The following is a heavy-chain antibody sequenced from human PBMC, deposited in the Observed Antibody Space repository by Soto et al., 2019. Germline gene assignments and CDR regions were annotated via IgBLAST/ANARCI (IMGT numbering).Heavy chain of an antibody. J-gene: IGHJ4*02. CDR3: ARGGWCSGTNCPFDY. Sequence: EMQLVESGGGLVQPGGSLRLSCAASGFTFSNYWMHWVRQAPGKGLVWVSHLNSDGSSTSYADSVKGRFTISRDNAKNTLYLQMNSLRAEDTAVYYCARGGWCSGTNCPFDYWGQGTLVTVSS. CDR1: GFTFSNYW. V-gene: IGHV3-74*01. D-gene: IGHD2-2*01. CDR2: LNSDGSST.